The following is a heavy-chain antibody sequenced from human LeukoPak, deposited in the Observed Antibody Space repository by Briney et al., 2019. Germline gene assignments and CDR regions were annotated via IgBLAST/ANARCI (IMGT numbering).Heavy chain of an antibody. CDR1: GFTFSSYW. V-gene: IGHV3-7*01. D-gene: IGHD5-24*01. CDR3: ARDGYNSHFDY. CDR2: IKQDGSEK. J-gene: IGHJ4*02. Sequence: GGSLRLSCAASGFTFSSYWMSWVRQAPGKGPEWVANIKQDGSEKYYVDSVKGRFTISRDNAKNSLYLQMNSLRAEDTAVYYCARDGYNSHFDYWGQGTLVTVSS.